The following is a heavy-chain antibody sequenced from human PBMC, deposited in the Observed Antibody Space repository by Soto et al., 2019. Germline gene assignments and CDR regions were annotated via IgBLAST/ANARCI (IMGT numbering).Heavy chain of an antibody. V-gene: IGHV4-34*01. D-gene: IGHD2-2*01. CDR3: ARVGYCSSTSCYHYGMDV. CDR2: INHSGST. Sequence: QVQLQQWGAGLLKPSETLSLTCAVDGGSFSGYYWSWIRQPPGKGLEWIGEINHSGSTNYNPSLKSRVTISVDTSKNQFSLKLSSVTDADTAVYYCARVGYCSSTSCYHYGMDVWGQGTTVTVSS. CDR1: GGSFSGYY. J-gene: IGHJ6*02.